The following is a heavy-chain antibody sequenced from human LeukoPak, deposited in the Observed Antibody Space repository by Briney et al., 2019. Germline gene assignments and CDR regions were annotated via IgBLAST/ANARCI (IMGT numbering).Heavy chain of an antibody. V-gene: IGHV4-38-2*02. J-gene: IGHJ4*02. CDR2: IYHSGST. CDR3: ARYGSATGTSWYRYFDY. Sequence: PSETLSLTCTVSGYSISSGYYWGWIRQPPGKGLEWIGSIYHSGSTYYNPSLKSRVTISIDTSKNQFSLKLTSVTAADTAVYYCARYGSATGTSWYRYFDYWGQGTLVTVSS. CDR1: GYSISSGYY. D-gene: IGHD6-13*01.